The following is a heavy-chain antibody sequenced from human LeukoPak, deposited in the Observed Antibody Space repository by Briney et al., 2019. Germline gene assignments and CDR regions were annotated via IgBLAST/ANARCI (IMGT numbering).Heavy chain of an antibody. CDR1: GGSISSSSYY. CDR3: ARGGGDYYDY. Sequence: SETLSLTCTVSGGSISSSSYYWGWIRQPPGKGLEWIGSIYYSGSTYYNPSLKSRVTISVDTSKNQFSLKLSSVTAADTAVYYCARGGGDYYDYWGQGTLVTVSS. J-gene: IGHJ4*02. V-gene: IGHV4-39*01. CDR2: IYYSGST. D-gene: IGHD3-16*01.